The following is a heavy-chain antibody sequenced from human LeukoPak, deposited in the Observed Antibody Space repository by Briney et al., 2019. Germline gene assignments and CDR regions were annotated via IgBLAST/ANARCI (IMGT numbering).Heavy chain of an antibody. D-gene: IGHD4-17*01. CDR3: ARDSHYGDYPFDY. V-gene: IGHV3-21*01. CDR2: ISSSSSYI. CDR1: GFTFSSYS. J-gene: IGHJ4*02. Sequence: PGGSLRLSCAASGFTFSSYSVNWVRQAPGKGLEWVSSISSSSSYIYYADSVKGRFTISRDNAKNSLYLQMNSLRAEDTAVYYCARDSHYGDYPFDYWGQGTLVTVSS.